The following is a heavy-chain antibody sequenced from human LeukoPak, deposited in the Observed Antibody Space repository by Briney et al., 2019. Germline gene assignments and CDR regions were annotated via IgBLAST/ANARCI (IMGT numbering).Heavy chain of an antibody. CDR3: ARRDSNSWYNY. CDR1: GGSINSYY. V-gene: IGHV4-59*01. Sequence: PSETLSLTCIVSGGSINSYYWSWVRQPPGKGLEWIGYIYYSGSTNYNPSLKSRVTMSVDTSKNQFSLKLTSVTAADTAVYYCARRDSNSWYNYWGQGTLVTVSS. CDR2: IYYSGST. D-gene: IGHD2-2*02. J-gene: IGHJ4*02.